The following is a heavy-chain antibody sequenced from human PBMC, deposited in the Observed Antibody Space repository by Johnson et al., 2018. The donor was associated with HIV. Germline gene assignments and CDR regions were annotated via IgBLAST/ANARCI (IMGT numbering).Heavy chain of an antibody. J-gene: IGHJ3*02. Sequence: QVQLVESGGGLVKPGGSLRLSCAASGFTFSNAWMSWVRQAPGKGLEWVAVIWYDGSNKYYADSVKGRFTISRDNSKNTLYLQMNSLRAEDTAVYYCAKARAAAGTSDAFDIWGQGTMVTVSS. CDR1: GFTFSNAW. V-gene: IGHV3-33*06. CDR2: IWYDGSNK. D-gene: IGHD6-13*01. CDR3: AKARAAAGTSDAFDI.